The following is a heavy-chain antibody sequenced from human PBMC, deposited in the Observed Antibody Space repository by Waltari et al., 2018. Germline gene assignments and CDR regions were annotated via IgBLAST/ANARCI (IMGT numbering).Heavy chain of an antibody. Sequence: QVQLVESGGGVVQPGRSLRLSCAASGFTFISYGMQWARPAPGKGRGWVACIWYDGSNKYYADAVKGRFTISRDNSKNTLYLQRNSLRAEDTAVYYCAREPYGDYPNWFDPWGQGTLVTVSS. CDR3: AREPYGDYPNWFDP. CDR1: GFTFISYG. CDR2: IWYDGSNK. J-gene: IGHJ5*02. D-gene: IGHD4-17*01. V-gene: IGHV3-33*01.